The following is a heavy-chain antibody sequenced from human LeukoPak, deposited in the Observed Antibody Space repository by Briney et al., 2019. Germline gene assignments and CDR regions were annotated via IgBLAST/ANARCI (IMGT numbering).Heavy chain of an antibody. CDR2: IYYSGST. Sequence: SETLSLTCTVSGGSISSYYWSWIRQPPGKGLGWIGYIYYSGSTNYNPSLKSRVTISVDTSKNQFSLKLSSVTAADTAVYYCARPRSSSWYDFDYWGQGTLVTVSS. CDR1: GGSISSYY. D-gene: IGHD6-13*01. V-gene: IGHV4-59*08. CDR3: ARPRSSSWYDFDY. J-gene: IGHJ4*02.